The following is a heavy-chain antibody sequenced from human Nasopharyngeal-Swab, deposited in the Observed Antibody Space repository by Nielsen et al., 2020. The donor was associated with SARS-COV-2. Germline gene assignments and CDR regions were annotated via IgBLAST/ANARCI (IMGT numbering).Heavy chain of an antibody. V-gene: IGHV1-18*01. CDR3: ARCEYYDFWSGYSDRPFDY. D-gene: IGHD3-3*01. CDR1: GYTFTSYG. CDR2: ISAYNGNT. J-gene: IGHJ4*02. Sequence: ASVKVSCKASGYTFTSYGISWVRQAPGHGLEWMGWISAYNGNTNYAQKLQGRVTMTTDTSTSTAYMELRSLRSDDTAVYYCARCEYYDFWSGYSDRPFDYWGQGTLVTVSS.